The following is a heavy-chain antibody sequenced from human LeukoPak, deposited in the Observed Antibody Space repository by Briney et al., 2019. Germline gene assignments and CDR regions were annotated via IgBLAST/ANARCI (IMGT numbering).Heavy chain of an antibody. V-gene: IGHV4-4*07. J-gene: IGHJ6*03. D-gene: IGHD3-3*01. CDR1: AGSIRSYY. CDR2: IYTSGST. Sequence: SETLSLTCSVPAGSIRSYYWSWIRQPAGKGLEWIGRIYTSGSTNYNPSLKSRVTMSVDTSKNQFSLKLSSVTAADTAVYYCARERSDFWSGYYSDYYYMDVWGKGTTVTVSS. CDR3: ARERSDFWSGYYSDYYYMDV.